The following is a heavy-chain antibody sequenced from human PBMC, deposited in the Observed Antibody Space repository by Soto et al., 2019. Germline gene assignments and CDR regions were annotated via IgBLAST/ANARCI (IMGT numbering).Heavy chain of an antibody. Sequence: GGSQRLSCAASRLTFSSYAMSWVRQAPGKGLEWVSTISGSGGRTYYADSVKGRLTISRDNSKNTLYLQMNSLRAEDTAVYYFAILSYYAPRGWFDTWAQRTLVTVSS. CDR1: RLTFSSYA. CDR2: ISGSGGRT. D-gene: IGHD3-10*01. CDR3: AILSYYAPRGWFDT. J-gene: IGHJ5*02. V-gene: IGHV3-23*01.